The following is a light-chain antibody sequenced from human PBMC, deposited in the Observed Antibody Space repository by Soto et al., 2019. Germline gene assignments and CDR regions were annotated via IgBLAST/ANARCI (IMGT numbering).Light chain of an antibody. J-gene: IGKJ1*01. CDR3: QQYKGYSWT. V-gene: IGKV1-5*01. CDR1: QSISRR. CDR2: DAS. Sequence: DNHMNQSPSTLSASVGDRVTITLRASQSISRRLAWYQQKPGKAPKLLIYDASNLQSGVPSRFSGNGSGTEFTLTSSSLQPDDFATYYCQQYKGYSWTFGQGSKVDFK.